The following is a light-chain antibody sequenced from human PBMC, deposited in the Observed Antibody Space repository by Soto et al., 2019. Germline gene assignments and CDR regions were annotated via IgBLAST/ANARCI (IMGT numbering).Light chain of an antibody. V-gene: IGLV2-8*01. CDR1: SSDVGGYNY. CDR3: SSYTGSLSV. CDR2: EVS. J-gene: IGLJ1*01. Sequence: QSALTQPPSASGSPGQSVTISCTGTSSDVGGYNYVSWYQQHPGKAPKLMIYEVSKRPSGVPDRFSGSKSGNTASLPVSGLQAQDLADYYCSSYTGSLSVFGTGTKLTVL.